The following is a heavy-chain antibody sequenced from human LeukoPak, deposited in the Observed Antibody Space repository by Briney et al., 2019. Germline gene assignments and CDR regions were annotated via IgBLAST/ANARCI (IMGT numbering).Heavy chain of an antibody. V-gene: IGHV4-59*01. Sequence: KPSETLSLTCSVSGASTTSYCWNWIRQAPGKGLEWIGYIYSDGTTSYSPSLRSRVTISIDTSRNQFSLKLSSVTAADAAVYYCARDTRSYDTSGYYYFDYWGQGALSPSPQ. CDR1: GASTTSYC. CDR2: IYSDGTT. J-gene: IGHJ4*02. D-gene: IGHD3-22*01. CDR3: ARDTRSYDTSGYYYFDY.